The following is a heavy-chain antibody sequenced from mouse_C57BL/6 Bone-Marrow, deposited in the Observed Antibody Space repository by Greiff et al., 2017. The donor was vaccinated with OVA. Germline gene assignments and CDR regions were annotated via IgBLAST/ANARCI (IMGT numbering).Heavy chain of an antibody. CDR1: GYTFTSYW. V-gene: IGHV1-55*01. J-gene: IGHJ3*01. Sequence: QVQLQQPGAELVKPGASVKMSCKASGYTFTSYWITWVKQRPGQGLEWIGDIYPGSGSTNYNEKFKSKATLTVDTSSSTAYMQLSSLTSGDAAVYYCARGGYCGGGGAYWGQGTLVTVSA. CDR3: ARGGYCGGGGAY. CDR2: IYPGSGST. D-gene: IGHD1-1*02.